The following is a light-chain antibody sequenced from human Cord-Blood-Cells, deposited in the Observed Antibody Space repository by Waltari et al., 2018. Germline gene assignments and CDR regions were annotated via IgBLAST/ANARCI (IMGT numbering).Light chain of an antibody. J-gene: IGKJ2*01. Sequence: EIVLTQSPGTLSLSPGERATLSCRASQSVSSIYLAWYQQTPGQAPRLLIYGASSKATGIPDSFSGSGSGTDFTLTISRLEPEDFAVYYCQQYGSSPYTFGQGTKLEIK. CDR3: QQYGSSPYT. CDR1: QSVSSIY. CDR2: GAS. V-gene: IGKV3-20*01.